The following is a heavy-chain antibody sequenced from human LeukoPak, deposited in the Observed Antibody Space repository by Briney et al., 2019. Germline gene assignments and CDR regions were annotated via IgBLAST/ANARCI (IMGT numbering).Heavy chain of an antibody. CDR1: GGSMSDYY. V-gene: IGHV4-59*01. CDR2: IYSTGST. J-gene: IGHJ3*02. D-gene: IGHD1-26*01. Sequence: WETLSLTCTVSGGSMSDYYWSWIRQPPGKGLEWIGYIYSTGSTNYNPSSKSRVTISKDSTKKQYSLKLSSVTAADTALYYCARDYSMTQAFDIWGQGTLVTVSS. CDR3: ARDYSMTQAFDI.